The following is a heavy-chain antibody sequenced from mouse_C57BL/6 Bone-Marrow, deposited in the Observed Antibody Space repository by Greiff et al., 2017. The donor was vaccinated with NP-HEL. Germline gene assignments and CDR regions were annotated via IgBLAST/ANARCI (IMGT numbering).Heavy chain of an antibody. Sequence: EVQLQQSGPVLVKPGASVKMSCKASGFTFTDYYMNWVKQSPGKSLEWIGFINPYNGGICYTQTLQGKSTLTVDKSSSTAYMELTSLTSEDTAVYYSARSSGYLVAYWGQGTLVTVSA. CDR3: ARSSGYLVAY. J-gene: IGHJ3*01. V-gene: IGHV1-19*01. D-gene: IGHD3-2*02. CDR1: GFTFTDYY. CDR2: INPYNGGI.